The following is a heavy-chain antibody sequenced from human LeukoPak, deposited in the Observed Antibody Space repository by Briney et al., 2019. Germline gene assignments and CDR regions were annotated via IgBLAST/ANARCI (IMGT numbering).Heavy chain of an antibody. CDR2: IYPGDSHT. J-gene: IGHJ3*02. CDR1: GYSFTNYW. V-gene: IGHV5-51*01. Sequence: GESLKISCKGSGYSFTNYWIGWVRQMPGKGLEWMGIIYPGDSHTRYNPSFQGQVTISTDKSISTAYLQWSSLKASDTAMYYCARQRDSGSYYATDAFDIWGQGTMVTVSS. CDR3: ARQRDSGSYYATDAFDI. D-gene: IGHD1-26*01.